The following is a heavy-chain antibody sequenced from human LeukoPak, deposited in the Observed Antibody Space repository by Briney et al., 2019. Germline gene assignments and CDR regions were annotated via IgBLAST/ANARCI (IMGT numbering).Heavy chain of an antibody. J-gene: IGHJ5*02. D-gene: IGHD6-6*01. V-gene: IGHV1-18*01. CDR3: ARDVSLARGAARPNSRWFDP. Sequence: ASVKVSCKASGYTFTSYGISWVRQAPGQGLEWMGWISTYNGNRKYVQKLQGRVTMTTDTSTSTAYMELRSLRSEDTAVYYCARDVSLARGAARPNSRWFDPWGQGTLVTVSS. CDR2: ISTYNGNR. CDR1: GYTFTSYG.